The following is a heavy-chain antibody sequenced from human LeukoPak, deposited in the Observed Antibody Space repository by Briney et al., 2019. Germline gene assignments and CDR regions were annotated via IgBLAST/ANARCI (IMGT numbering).Heavy chain of an antibody. J-gene: IGHJ4*02. CDR1: GYSFTSYW. V-gene: IGHV5-51*01. D-gene: IGHD6-13*01. CDR2: IYPGDSDT. Sequence: LGESLKISCKGSGYSFTSYWIGWVRQMPGKGLGWMGIIYPGDSDTRYSPSFQGQVTISADKSITTAYLQWSSLKASDTAMYYCARRSHSSSWIDYWGQGTLVTVSS. CDR3: ARRSHSSSWIDY.